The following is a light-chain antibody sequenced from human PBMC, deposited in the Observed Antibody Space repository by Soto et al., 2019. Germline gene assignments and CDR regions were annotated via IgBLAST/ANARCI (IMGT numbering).Light chain of an antibody. CDR1: QSISSY. CDR2: AAS. J-gene: IGKJ2*01. Sequence: DMQMTQSPSSLSASVGDRVTITCRASQSISSYLNWYQQRPGKAPRLLIYAASSLQSGVPSRFSGSGSGTDFTLTISSLQPEDFATYYCQQSYSNPRTFGQGTKLEIK. V-gene: IGKV1-39*01. CDR3: QQSYSNPRT.